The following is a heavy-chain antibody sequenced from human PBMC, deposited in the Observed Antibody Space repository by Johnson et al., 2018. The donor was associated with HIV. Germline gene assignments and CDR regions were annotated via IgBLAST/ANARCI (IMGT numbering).Heavy chain of an antibody. J-gene: IGHJ3*02. CDR1: GFTFSDHY. V-gene: IGHV3-72*01. Sequence: VQLVESGGGLVQPGRSLRLSCAASGFTFSDHYMDWVRQAPGKGLEWVGRTRNKANSYTTEYAASVKGRFTISRDDSKNSLYLQMNSLRAEDTAVYHCARGHSDLVTASDIWGHGTMVTVSS. CDR2: TRNKANSYTT. CDR3: ARGHSDLVTASDI. D-gene: IGHD2-21*02.